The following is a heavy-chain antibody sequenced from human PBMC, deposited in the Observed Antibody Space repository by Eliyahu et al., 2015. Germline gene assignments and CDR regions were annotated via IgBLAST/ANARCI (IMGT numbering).Heavy chain of an antibody. CDR1: GDSVTNSAYF. CDR2: IDYTGRA. Sequence: QLQLQESGPGLVKPSQTLSLTCTVSGDSVTNSAYFWAWXRQPPGKGLEWIGNIDYTGRAYYNPSLKSRVSISIATSNNQFSLRLNSVTAADTAVYYCASVNYRAFYGLDVWGQGTTVTVSS. V-gene: IGHV4-39*07. CDR3: ASVNYRAFYGLDV. D-gene: IGHD5-24*01. J-gene: IGHJ6*02.